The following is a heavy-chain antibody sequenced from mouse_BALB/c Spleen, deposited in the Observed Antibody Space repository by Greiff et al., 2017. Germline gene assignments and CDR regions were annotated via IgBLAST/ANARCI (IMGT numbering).Heavy chain of an antibody. V-gene: IGHV5-12-2*01. D-gene: IGHD3-2*01. CDR3: ASLDSSCYVDYAMDY. CDR2: ISNGGGST. CDR1: GFTFSSYT. Sequence: EVMLVESGGGLVQPGGSLKLSCAASGFTFSSYTMSWVRQTPEKRLEWVAYISNGGGSTYYPDTVKGRFTISRDNAKNTLYLQMSSLKSEDTAMYYCASLDSSCYVDYAMDYWGQGTSVTVSA. J-gene: IGHJ4*01.